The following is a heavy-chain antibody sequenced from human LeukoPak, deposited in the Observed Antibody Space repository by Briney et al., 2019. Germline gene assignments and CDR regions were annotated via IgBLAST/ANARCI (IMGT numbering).Heavy chain of an antibody. CDR2: ISYDGSNK. CDR1: GFTFSSYA. CDR3: ARDPGSSSWPVR. D-gene: IGHD6-13*01. J-gene: IGHJ4*02. Sequence: PGGSLRLSCAASGFTFSSYAMHWVRQAPGKGLEWVAVISYDGSNKYYADSVKGRFTISRDNSKNTLYLQMNSLRAEDTAVYYCARDPGSSSWPVRWGQGTLVTVSS. V-gene: IGHV3-30-3*01.